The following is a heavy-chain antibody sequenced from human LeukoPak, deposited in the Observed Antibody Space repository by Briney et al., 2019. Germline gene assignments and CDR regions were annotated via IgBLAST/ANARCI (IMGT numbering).Heavy chain of an antibody. CDR2: ISGSGGST. CDR1: GFTLNTFT. J-gene: IGHJ6*02. D-gene: IGHD2-2*01. Sequence: GGSLRLSCAASGFTLNTFTMIWVRQAPGKGLEWVSAISGSGGSTYYADSVKGRFTISRDNSKNTLYLQMNSLRAEDTAVYYCAKIVVVPAAPDMDVWGQGTTVTVSS. V-gene: IGHV3-23*01. CDR3: AKIVVVPAAPDMDV.